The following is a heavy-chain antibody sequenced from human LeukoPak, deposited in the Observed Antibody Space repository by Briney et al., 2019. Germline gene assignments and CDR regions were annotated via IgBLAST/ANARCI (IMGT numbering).Heavy chain of an antibody. D-gene: IGHD6-6*01. Sequence: ASVKVSCKASGYTFTSYDINWVRQATGQGLEWMGWMNPNSGNTGYAQKFQGRVTMTRNTSISTAYMELSSLRSEDTAVYYCARSSIAARRTYYYYMDVWGKGTTVTVSS. CDR3: ARSSIAARRTYYYYMDV. CDR2: MNPNSGNT. CDR1: GYTFTSYD. J-gene: IGHJ6*03. V-gene: IGHV1-8*01.